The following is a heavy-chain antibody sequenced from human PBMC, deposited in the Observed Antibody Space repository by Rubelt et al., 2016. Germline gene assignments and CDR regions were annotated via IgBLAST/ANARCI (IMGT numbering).Heavy chain of an antibody. Sequence: YGGFTISRDNAKNSLYLQMNSLRAEDTAVYYCAIGSLYHYASGTSAYDAFDMWGQGTMVTVSS. J-gene: IGHJ3*02. V-gene: IGHV3-11*05. CDR3: AIGSLYHYASGTSAYDAFDM. D-gene: IGHD3-10*01.